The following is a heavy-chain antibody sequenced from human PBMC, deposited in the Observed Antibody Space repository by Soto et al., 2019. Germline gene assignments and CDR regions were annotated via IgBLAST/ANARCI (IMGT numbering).Heavy chain of an antibody. CDR3: ARGSLSSSWDYDY. V-gene: IGHV4-59*12. CDR1: GGSISSYY. Sequence: SETLSLTCTVSGGSISSYYWSWIRQPPGKGLEWIGEINHSGSTNYNPSLKSRVTISVDTSKNQFSLKLSSVTAADTAVYYCARGSLSSSWDYDYWGQGTLVTVSS. J-gene: IGHJ4*02. CDR2: INHSGST. D-gene: IGHD6-13*01.